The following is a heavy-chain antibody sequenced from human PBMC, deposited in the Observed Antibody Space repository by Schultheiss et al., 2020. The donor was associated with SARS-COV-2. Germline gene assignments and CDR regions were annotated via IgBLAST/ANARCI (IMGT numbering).Heavy chain of an antibody. Sequence: SETLSLTCAVYGGSFSGYYWSWIRQPPGKGLEWIGYIYYSGSTNYNPSLKSRVTISVDTSKNQFSLKLSSVTAADTAVYYCARGGYYDIIDAFDIWGQGTMVTVSS. CDR2: IYYSGST. CDR3: ARGGYYDIIDAFDI. V-gene: IGHV4-59*01. J-gene: IGHJ3*02. CDR1: GGSFSGYY. D-gene: IGHD3-22*01.